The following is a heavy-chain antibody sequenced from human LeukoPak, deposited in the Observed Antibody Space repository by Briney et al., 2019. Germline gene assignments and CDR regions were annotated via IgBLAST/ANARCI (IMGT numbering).Heavy chain of an antibody. CDR2: TYYRSKWYN. CDR3: ARARYCSGGSCYYYFDY. J-gene: IGHJ4*02. D-gene: IGHD2-15*01. CDR1: GDSVSNNSAA. V-gene: IGHV6-1*01. Sequence: SQTLSLTCAISGDSVSNNSAAWNWIRQSPSRGLEWLGRTYYRSKWYNDYAVSVKSRITINPDTSKNQFSLQLNSVTPEDTAVYYCARARYCSGGSCYYYFDYWGQGTLVTVSS.